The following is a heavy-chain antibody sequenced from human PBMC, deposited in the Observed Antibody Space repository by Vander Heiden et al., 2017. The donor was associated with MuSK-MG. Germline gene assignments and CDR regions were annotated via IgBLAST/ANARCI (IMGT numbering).Heavy chain of an antibody. CDR1: GGSISSGGYY. D-gene: IGHD2-2*01. CDR2: IYYSGST. V-gene: IGHV4-31*03. CDR3: ARAGPAAIIIFDY. Sequence: QVQLQESGPGLVQPSQTLSLTCTVSGGSISSGGYYWSWIRQHPGKGLEWIGYIYYSGSTYYNPALKSRVTISVDTSKNQFSLKLSSMTAADTAVYYCARAGPAAIIIFDYWGQVTLVTVSS. J-gene: IGHJ4*02.